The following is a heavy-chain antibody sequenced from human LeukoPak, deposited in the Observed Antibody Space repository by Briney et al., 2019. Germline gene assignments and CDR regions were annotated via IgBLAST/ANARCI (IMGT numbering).Heavy chain of an antibody. V-gene: IGHV1-24*01. CDR2: YDPEDGET. D-gene: IGHD2-15*01. CDR3: ATGLYCSGGTCYSHY. CDR1: GYTLTELS. Sequence: ASVKVSCKVSGYTLTELSMHWVRPADGKGVEWMGGYDPEDGETIYAQKFQGRVTMTEDTTTDTAYMELSSLRSEDTAVYYCATGLYCSGGTCYSHYWGQGTLVTVSS. J-gene: IGHJ4*02.